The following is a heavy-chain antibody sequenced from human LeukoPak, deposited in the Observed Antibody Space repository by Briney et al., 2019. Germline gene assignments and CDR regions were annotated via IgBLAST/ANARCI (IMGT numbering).Heavy chain of an antibody. Sequence: SETLSLTCTVSGGSISSSSYYWGWIRQPPGKGLEWIGSIYYSGSTYYNPSLKSRVTISVDTSKNQFSLKLSSVTAADTAVYYCARHAEDFWNPSWFDPWGQGTLVTVSS. CDR1: GGSISSSSYY. CDR2: IYYSGST. D-gene: IGHD3-3*01. V-gene: IGHV4-39*01. CDR3: ARHAEDFWNPSWFDP. J-gene: IGHJ5*02.